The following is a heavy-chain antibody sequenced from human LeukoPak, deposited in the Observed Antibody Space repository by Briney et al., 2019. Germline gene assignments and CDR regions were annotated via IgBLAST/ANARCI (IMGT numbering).Heavy chain of an antibody. Sequence: GGSLRLSCAASGFTFSSAWMNWVRQAPGKGLEWVGRIKSKTDGGTTDYAAPVKGRFTISRDDSKNTLYLQMNSLKTEDTAVYYCTTENYDFWSRVGFDYWGQGTLSPSPQ. J-gene: IGHJ4*02. D-gene: IGHD3-3*01. CDR1: GFTFSSAW. CDR3: TTENYDFWSRVGFDY. V-gene: IGHV3-15*07. CDR2: IKSKTDGGTT.